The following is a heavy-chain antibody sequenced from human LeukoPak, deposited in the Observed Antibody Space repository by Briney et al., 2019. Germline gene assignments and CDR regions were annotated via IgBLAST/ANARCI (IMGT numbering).Heavy chain of an antibody. D-gene: IGHD6-13*01. CDR3: ARLGQYTSSWYKWGDFDY. V-gene: IGHV5-51*01. CDR1: GYSFPNSW. CDR2: VYRGDSDT. Sequence: RGAPLVISCKGSGYSFPNSWIGWVRQTPAKGLEWGGSVYRGDSDTSYSPSFHGQLTISVDKSISTAYLQWSSLKASDTAIYYCARLGQYTSSWYKWGDFDYWGQGTQVTVSS. J-gene: IGHJ4*02.